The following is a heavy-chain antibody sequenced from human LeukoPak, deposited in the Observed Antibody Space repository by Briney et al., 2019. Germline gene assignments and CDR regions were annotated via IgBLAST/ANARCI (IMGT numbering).Heavy chain of an antibody. CDR3: ARGIVVVPAAPRSGQDYYYYSMDV. Sequence: SETLSLTCAVYGGSFSGYYWSWIRQPPGKGLEWIGEINHSGSTNYNPSLKSRVTISVDTSKNQFSLKLSSVTAADTAVYYCARGIVVVPAAPRSGQDYYYYSMDVWGQGTTVTVSS. J-gene: IGHJ6*02. D-gene: IGHD2-2*01. CDR1: GGSFSGYY. CDR2: INHSGST. V-gene: IGHV4-34*01.